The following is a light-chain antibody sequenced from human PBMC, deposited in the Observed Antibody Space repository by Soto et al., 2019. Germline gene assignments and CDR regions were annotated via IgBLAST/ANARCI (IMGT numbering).Light chain of an antibody. Sequence: QSALAQPASVSGSPGQSITISCTGTSSDVGGYDYVSWYQLHPGKAPKLMVFEVSNRPSGVSYRFSGSKSGNTASLTISGLQAEEEADYFCSSYSISNDYLFGTGTKVTXL. V-gene: IGLV2-14*01. CDR3: SSYSISNDYL. CDR1: SSDVGGYDY. J-gene: IGLJ1*01. CDR2: EVS.